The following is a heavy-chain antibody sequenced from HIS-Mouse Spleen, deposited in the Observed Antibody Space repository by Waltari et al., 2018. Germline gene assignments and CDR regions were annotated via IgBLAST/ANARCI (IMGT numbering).Heavy chain of an antibody. CDR1: GYTFTGYY. V-gene: IGHV1-2*02. CDR2: INPNSG. Sequence: QVQLVQSGAEVKKPGASVKVSCKASGYTFTGYYMHWVRQAPGQGLKWMGWINPNSGDTSISTAYMELSRLRSDDTAVYYCARGTGTDAFDIWGQGTMVTVSS. CDR3: ARGTGTDAFDI. J-gene: IGHJ3*02. D-gene: IGHD1-1*01.